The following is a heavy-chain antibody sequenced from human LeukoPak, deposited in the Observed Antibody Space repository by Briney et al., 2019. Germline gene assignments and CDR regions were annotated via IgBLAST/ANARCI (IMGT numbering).Heavy chain of an antibody. J-gene: IGHJ3*02. V-gene: IGHV4-59*01. CDR3: ATFVGELHAFDI. Sequence: SETLSLTCTVSGGSISSYYWTWIRQPPGKGLEWIGYIYYSGSTNYNPSLKSRVTISLDTSKNQFSLRLSSVTAADAAVYYCATFVGELHAFDIWGQGTMVTVSS. CDR1: GGSISSYY. CDR2: IYYSGST. D-gene: IGHD3-10*01.